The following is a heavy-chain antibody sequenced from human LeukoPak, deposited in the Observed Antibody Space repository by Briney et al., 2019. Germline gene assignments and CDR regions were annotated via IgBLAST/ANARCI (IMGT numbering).Heavy chain of an antibody. Sequence: SQTLSLTCTVSGGSISSGGYYWSWIRQHPGKGLEWIGYIYYSGSTYYNPSLKSRVTISVDTSKNQFSLKLSSVIAADTAVYYCARGHCSGGSCYSHDYWGQGTLVTVSS. D-gene: IGHD2-15*01. V-gene: IGHV4-31*03. CDR2: IYYSGST. J-gene: IGHJ4*02. CDR1: GGSISSGGYY. CDR3: ARGHCSGGSCYSHDY.